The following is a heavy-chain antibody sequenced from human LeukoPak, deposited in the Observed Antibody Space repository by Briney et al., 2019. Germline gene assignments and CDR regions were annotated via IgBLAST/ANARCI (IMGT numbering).Heavy chain of an antibody. CDR1: GLTFSDFY. V-gene: IGHV3-48*02. J-gene: IGHJ4*02. CDR2: ISSSSSTI. D-gene: IGHD3-22*01. CDR3: ARDTYYYDSSGYYSYYFDY. Sequence: QPGGSLRLSCAVSGLTFSDFYMTWVRQAPGKGLEWVSYISSSSSTIYYADSVKGRFTISRDNAKNSLYLQMNSLRDEDTAVYCCARDTYYYDSSGYYSYYFDYWGQGTLVTVSS.